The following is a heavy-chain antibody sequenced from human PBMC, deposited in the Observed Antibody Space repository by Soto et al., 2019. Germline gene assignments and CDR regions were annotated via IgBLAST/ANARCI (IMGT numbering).Heavy chain of an antibody. CDR1: GYTFTSYG. D-gene: IGHD2-2*01. CDR3: ARDPRYCSSTSCPRDYYYYYGMDV. V-gene: IGHV1-18*01. Sequence: QVPLVQSGAEVKKPGASVKVSCKASGYTFTSYGISWVRQAPGQGREWRGWISAYNGNTNYAQKIQGRVTMTTDTSTSAAYMALRSLRSDDTDVYYCARDPRYCSSTSCPRDYYYYYGMDVWGQGTTVTVSS. J-gene: IGHJ6*02. CDR2: ISAYNGNT.